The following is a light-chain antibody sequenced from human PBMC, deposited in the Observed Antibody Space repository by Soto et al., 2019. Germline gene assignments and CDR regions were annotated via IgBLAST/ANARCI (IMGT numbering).Light chain of an antibody. V-gene: IGKV1-5*01. CDR1: QSISSR. CDR3: QQYNSYPYT. J-gene: IGKJ2*01. Sequence: DIQMTQSPSTLSASVGDRVTITCRASQSISSRLAWYQQKPGKAPNLLIYDASSLDSGVPSRFSGSGSGTEFTLTISSLQPDDFATYSCQQYNSYPYTFRQGTKVDIK. CDR2: DAS.